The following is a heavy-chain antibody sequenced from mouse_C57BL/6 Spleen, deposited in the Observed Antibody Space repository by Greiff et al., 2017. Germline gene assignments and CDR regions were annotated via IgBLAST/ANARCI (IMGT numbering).Heavy chain of an antibody. V-gene: IGHV5-4*01. J-gene: IGHJ3*01. CDR2: ISAGGSYT. CDR3: ARGEWLLYHRGFAC. Sequence: EVQLVESGGGLVKPGGSLKLSCAASGFTFSSYAMSWVRQTPEKRLEWVATISAGGSYTYYPDNVKGRFTISRDNAKNNLYLQMSHLKSEDTAMYYCARGEWLLYHRGFACWGQGTLVTVSA. D-gene: IGHD2-12*01. CDR1: GFTFSSYA.